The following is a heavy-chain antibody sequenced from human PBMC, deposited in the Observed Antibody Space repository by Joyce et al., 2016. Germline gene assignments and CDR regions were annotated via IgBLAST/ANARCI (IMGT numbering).Heavy chain of an antibody. J-gene: IGHJ4*02. CDR3: VRDSHFDY. CDR2: INGDGGSA. V-gene: IGHV3-74*01. Sequence: EVQLVESGGGLVQPGGSLRLSCAASGFTFSSFWINWFRQAPGKGLVWLLRINGDGGSANYADSVQGRFTISRDNAKNAVFLQMNSLRAEDTAVYYCVRDSHFDYWGQGTLVTVSS. CDR1: GFTFSSFW.